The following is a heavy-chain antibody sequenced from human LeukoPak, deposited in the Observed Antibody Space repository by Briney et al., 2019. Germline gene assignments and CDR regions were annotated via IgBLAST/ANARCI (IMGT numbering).Heavy chain of an antibody. CDR3: ARGLWFGDENPPYFDY. CDR2: IYTSGTT. Sequence: SETLSLTCTVSGGSISSNSYHWGWIRQPAGKGLEWIGRIYTSGTTNYNPSLKSRVTISIDTSKNQFSLKLSSVTAADTAVYYCARGLWFGDENPPYFDYWGQGTLVTVSS. CDR1: GGSISSNSYH. D-gene: IGHD3-10*01. J-gene: IGHJ4*02. V-gene: IGHV4-61*02.